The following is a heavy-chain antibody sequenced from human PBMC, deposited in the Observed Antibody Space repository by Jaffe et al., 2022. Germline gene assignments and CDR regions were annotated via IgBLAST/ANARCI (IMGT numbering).Heavy chain of an antibody. CDR1: GFTFSSYW. CDR2: IKQDGSEK. Sequence: EVQLVESGGGLVQPGGSLRLSCAASGFTFSSYWMSWVRQAPGKGLEWVANIKQDGSEKYYVDSVKGRFTISRDNAKNSLYLQMNSLRAEDTAVYYCARDGRKVVAATQLSARWGQGTLVTVSS. J-gene: IGHJ4*02. V-gene: IGHV3-7*01. D-gene: IGHD2-15*01. CDR3: ARDGRKVVAATQLSAR.